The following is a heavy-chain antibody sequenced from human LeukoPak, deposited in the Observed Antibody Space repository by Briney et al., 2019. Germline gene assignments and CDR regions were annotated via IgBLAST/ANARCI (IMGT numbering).Heavy chain of an antibody. D-gene: IGHD6-13*01. V-gene: IGHV4-34*01. CDR2: INHSGST. Sequence: SETLSLTCAVYGGSFSGYYWSWIRQPPGKGLEWIGEINHSGSTNYNPSLKSRVTISVDTSKNQFSLKLSSVTAADTAVYYCARGGIAAPKTKDCWFDPWGQGTLVTVSS. CDR1: GGSFSGYY. J-gene: IGHJ5*02. CDR3: ARGGIAAPKTKDCWFDP.